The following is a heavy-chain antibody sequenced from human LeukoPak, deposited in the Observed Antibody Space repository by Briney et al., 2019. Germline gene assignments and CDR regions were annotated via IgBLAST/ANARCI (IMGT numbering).Heavy chain of an antibody. CDR3: ARASRYSYGSDAFDI. CDR1: GFTFSSYW. V-gene: IGHV3-7*01. Sequence: GGSLRLSCAASGFTFSSYWMSWVRQAPGKGLEWVANIKQDGSEKYYVDSVKGRFTISRDNAKNSLYLQMNSLRAEDTAVYYCARASRYSYGSDAFDIWGQGTMVTVSS. D-gene: IGHD5-18*01. CDR2: IKQDGSEK. J-gene: IGHJ3*02.